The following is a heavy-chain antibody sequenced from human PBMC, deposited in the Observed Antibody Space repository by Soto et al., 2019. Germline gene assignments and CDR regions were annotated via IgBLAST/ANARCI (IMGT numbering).Heavy chain of an antibody. J-gene: IGHJ4*02. D-gene: IGHD2-21*02. CDR2: ISYDGSNK. V-gene: IGHV3-30*18. Sequence: VGSLRLSCAASGFTFSSYGMHWVRQAPGKGLEWVAVISYDGSNKYYADSVKGRFTISRDNSKNTLYLQMNSLRAEDTAVYYCAKTLLAYCGGDCYSDFDYWGQGTLVTVSS. CDR1: GFTFSSYG. CDR3: AKTLLAYCGGDCYSDFDY.